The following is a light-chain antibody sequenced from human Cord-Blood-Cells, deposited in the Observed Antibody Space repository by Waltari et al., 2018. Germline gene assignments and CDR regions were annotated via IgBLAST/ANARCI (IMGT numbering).Light chain of an antibody. J-gene: IGKJ1*01. V-gene: IGKV3-20*01. CDR3: QQYGSSPWT. CDR1: QSVSSSY. Sequence: EIVLTQSPGTLSLSPGESATLSCRASQSVSSSYLAWYQQKPGQAPRPLIYGASSRATGIKDRLSGSGYGKELTITISRMETEDFAVYYCQQYGSSPWTFGQGTKVEIK. CDR2: GAS.